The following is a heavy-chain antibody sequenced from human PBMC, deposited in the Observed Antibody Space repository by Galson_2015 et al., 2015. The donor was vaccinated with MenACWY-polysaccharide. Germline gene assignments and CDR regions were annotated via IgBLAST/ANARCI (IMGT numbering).Heavy chain of an antibody. CDR1: GLTFSSHW. J-gene: IGHJ4*02. D-gene: IGHD7-27*01. CDR3: ATQAWGRFDY. Sequence: SLRLSCAASGLTFSSHWMSWVRQAPGKGLEWVANIKGDGSETYYVESMKGRFTISRDNAKNSLYLQMNSLSVEDTAVYYCATQAWGRFDYWGQGALVTVSS. CDR2: IKGDGSET. V-gene: IGHV3-7*03.